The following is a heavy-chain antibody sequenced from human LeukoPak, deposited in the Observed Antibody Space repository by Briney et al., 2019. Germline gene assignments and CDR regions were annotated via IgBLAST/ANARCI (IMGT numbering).Heavy chain of an antibody. CDR2: IYYSGCT. J-gene: IGHJ3*02. CDR1: GGSISSYY. D-gene: IGHD6-13*01. Sequence: SETLSLTCTVSGGSISSYYWSWIRQPPGKGLEWIGYIYYSGCTNYNPSLKSRVTISVDTSKNQFSLKLSSVTAADTAVYYCARDYSRQYSSSWLGAFDIWGQGTMVTVSS. CDR3: ARDYSRQYSSSWLGAFDI. V-gene: IGHV4-59*01.